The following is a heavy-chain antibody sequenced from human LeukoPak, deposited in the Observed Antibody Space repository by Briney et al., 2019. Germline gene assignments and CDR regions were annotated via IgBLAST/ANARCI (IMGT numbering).Heavy chain of an antibody. CDR2: INPHSGVT. J-gene: IGHJ4*02. D-gene: IGHD3-10*01. V-gene: IGHV1-2*02. CDR1: GYTVTGYY. Sequence: ASVKVSCKSSGYTVTGYYIHWVRQAPGQGLEWMGWINPHSGVTNYAQKFQGRVTMTRDTSISTAYMDLSRLRSDDTAVYYCASPYGSGTYLFDYWGQGTLVTVSS. CDR3: ASPYGSGTYLFDY.